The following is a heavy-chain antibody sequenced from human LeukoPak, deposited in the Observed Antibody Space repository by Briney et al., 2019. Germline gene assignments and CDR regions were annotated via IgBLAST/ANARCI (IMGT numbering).Heavy chain of an antibody. CDR2: IYYTGKT. D-gene: IGHD3-10*01. J-gene: IGHJ4*02. Sequence: SETLSLTCTVSGDSVSNGNYYWSWLRRPPGKALEWIGYIYYTGKTYYNPSLEGRVTILVDTSRNHFSVKLSSVTAADTAVYYCARSQNYYGSGDYWSQGTLVTVSS. CDR3: ARSQNYYGSGDY. CDR1: GDSVSNGNYY. V-gene: IGHV4-61*03.